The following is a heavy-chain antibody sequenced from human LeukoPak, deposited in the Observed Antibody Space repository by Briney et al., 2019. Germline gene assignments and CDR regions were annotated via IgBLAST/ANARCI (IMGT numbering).Heavy chain of an antibody. J-gene: IGHJ4*02. V-gene: IGHV3-23*01. D-gene: IGHD3-22*01. Sequence: GGSLRLSCAASGFTFSSYAMSWVRQAPGKGLEWVSAISGSGGNTYYADSVKGRFTISRDNSKNTLYLQMNSLRAEDTAVYYCAKRGYDSSGYSDYWGQGTLVTVSS. CDR2: ISGSGGNT. CDR1: GFTFSSYA. CDR3: AKRGYDSSGYSDY.